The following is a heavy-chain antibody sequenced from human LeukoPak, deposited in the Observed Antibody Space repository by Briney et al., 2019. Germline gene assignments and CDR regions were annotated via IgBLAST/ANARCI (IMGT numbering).Heavy chain of an antibody. D-gene: IGHD3-9*01. V-gene: IGHV5-51*01. CDR3: AITYSVLTGYYEGLDF. CDR1: GYSFTKYW. CDR2: IYPGDSDT. J-gene: IGHJ4*02. Sequence: GESLKISCQGSGYSFTKYWLGWVRQMPGKGLEWMGVIYPGDSDTRYSPSFQGQVTISADKSINTAFLQWSSLKASDTATYYCAITYSVLTGYYEGLDFWGQGTLVTVSS.